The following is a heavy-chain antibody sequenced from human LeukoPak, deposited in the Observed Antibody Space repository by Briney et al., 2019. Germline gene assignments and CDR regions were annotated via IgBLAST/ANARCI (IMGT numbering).Heavy chain of an antibody. J-gene: IGHJ4*02. V-gene: IGHV3-48*04. CDR2: IGGSSSTI. Sequence: GGSLRLSCGASGFTFSSYSMNWVRQAPGKGLEWLSYIGGSSSTIYHADSVKGRFTISRDNAKNSLYLQMNSLRAEDTAVYYCARGPDYGDSWGQGTLVTVSS. CDR1: GFTFSSYS. CDR3: ARGPDYGDS.